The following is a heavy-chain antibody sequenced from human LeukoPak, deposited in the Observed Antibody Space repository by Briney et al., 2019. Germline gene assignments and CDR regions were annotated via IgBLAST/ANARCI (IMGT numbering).Heavy chain of an antibody. CDR1: GGSISSSSYY. CDR3: ARKPILYGSGPYWYYFDY. CDR2: IYYSGTT. D-gene: IGHD3-10*01. V-gene: IGHV4-39*01. Sequence: KPSDTLSLTCTVSGGSISSSSYYWGWIRQPPEKGLEWSAYIYYSGTTYYNPSLKSRVTISVDTSKNQFSLKLSSVTAADTAVYYCARKPILYGSGPYWYYFDYWGQGTLVTVSS. J-gene: IGHJ4*02.